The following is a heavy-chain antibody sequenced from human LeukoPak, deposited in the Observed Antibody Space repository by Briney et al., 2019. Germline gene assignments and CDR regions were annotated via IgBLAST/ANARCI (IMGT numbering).Heavy chain of an antibody. CDR1: GYSISSGYY. V-gene: IGHV4-38-2*02. Sequence: PSETLSLTCTVSGYSISSGYYWGWIRQPPGKGLEWIGEINHSGSTNYNPSLKSRVTISVDTSKNQFSLKLSSVTAADTAVYYCARRSVGYNLLVPKKKYNWFDPWGQGTLVTVSS. CDR2: INHSGST. CDR3: ARRSVGYNLLVPKKKYNWFDP. D-gene: IGHD5-24*01. J-gene: IGHJ5*02.